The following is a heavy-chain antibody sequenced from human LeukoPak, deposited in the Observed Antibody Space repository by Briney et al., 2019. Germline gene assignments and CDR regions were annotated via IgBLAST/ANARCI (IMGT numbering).Heavy chain of an antibody. Sequence: SETLSLTCAVYGGSFSGYYWSWIRQPPGKGLEWIGEINHSGSTNYNPSLKSRVTISVDTSKNQFSLKLSSVTAADTAVYYCARGPTASGNSVMYFDYWGQGTWSPSPQ. CDR1: GGSFSGYY. V-gene: IGHV4-34*01. CDR3: ARGPTASGNSVMYFDY. J-gene: IGHJ4*02. D-gene: IGHD4-23*01. CDR2: INHSGST.